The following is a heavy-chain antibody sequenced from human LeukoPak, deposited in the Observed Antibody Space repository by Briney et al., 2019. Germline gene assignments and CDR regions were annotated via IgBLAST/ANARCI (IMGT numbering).Heavy chain of an antibody. V-gene: IGHV4-34*01. Sequence: SDTLSLTCSVYGGSFSDYYWSWIRQPPGKALEGFGEINHSGTTNYSPSLKSRVSVSVDTSKNQFSLKLNSVTAADAAMYYCASHYSSGSYRYTGSFDSWGQGMLVNVSS. CDR1: GGSFSDYY. D-gene: IGHD3-16*02. CDR3: ASHYSSGSYRYTGSFDS. CDR2: INHSGTT. J-gene: IGHJ4*02.